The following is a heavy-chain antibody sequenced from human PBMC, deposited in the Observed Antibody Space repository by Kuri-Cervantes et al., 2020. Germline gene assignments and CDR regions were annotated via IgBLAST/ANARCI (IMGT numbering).Heavy chain of an antibody. CDR1: GGTFSSYA. V-gene: IGHV1-69*13. J-gene: IGHJ4*02. CDR3: AREVGEETRDMYYFDY. D-gene: IGHD3-10*01. Sequence: SVKVSCKASGGTFSSYAISWVRQAPGQGLEWMGGIIPIFGTADYAQKFQGRVTITADESTSTAYVELSSLRSEDTAVYYCAREVGEETRDMYYFDYWGQGTLVTVSS. CDR2: IIPIFGTA.